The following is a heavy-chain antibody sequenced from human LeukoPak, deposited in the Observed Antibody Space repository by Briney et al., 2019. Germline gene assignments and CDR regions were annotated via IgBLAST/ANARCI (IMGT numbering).Heavy chain of an antibody. D-gene: IGHD3-16*01. CDR1: GFTFSSYS. CDR2: ISSSSYI. CDR3: ARGGVMIPFDY. Sequence: GGSLRLSCAASGFTFSSYSMNWVRQAPGKGLEWVSSISSSSYIYYADSVKGRFTISRDNAKNSLYLQMNSLRAEDTAVYYCARGGVMIPFDYWGQGTLVTVSS. V-gene: IGHV3-21*01. J-gene: IGHJ4*02.